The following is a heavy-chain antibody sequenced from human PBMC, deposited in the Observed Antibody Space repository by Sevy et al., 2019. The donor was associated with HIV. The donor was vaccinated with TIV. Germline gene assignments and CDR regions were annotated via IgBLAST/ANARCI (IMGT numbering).Heavy chain of an antibody. Sequence: KISCKASGGTFSSYGISWVRQAPGQGLEWMGGIIPILGTVNYAQKFQGRVTITADESMKTAYMELSSLRSEDTAVYYCARGGGNGWYYFDYWGQETLVTVSS. CDR1: GGTFSSYG. D-gene: IGHD6-19*01. V-gene: IGHV1-69*01. CDR3: ARGGGNGWYYFDY. J-gene: IGHJ4*02. CDR2: IIPILGTV.